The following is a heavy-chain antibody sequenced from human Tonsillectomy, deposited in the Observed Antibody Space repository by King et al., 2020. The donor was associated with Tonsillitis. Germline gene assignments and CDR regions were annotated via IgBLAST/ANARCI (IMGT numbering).Heavy chain of an antibody. CDR2: ITGSGGST. J-gene: IGHJ4*02. D-gene: IGHD3-22*01. CDR3: AKESVYYVSSVFLGEGVYFDY. CDR1: GFTFRSFG. V-gene: IGHV3-23*04. Sequence: VQLVESGGGLVQPGGSMRLACAASGFTFRSFGMNWVRQAPGKGLEWVSGITGSGGSTDYADSVKGRFTISRDNSKKTRSMQMNSMRVDDKAVYYCAKESVYYVSSVFLGEGVYFDYWGQGTLFTVPS.